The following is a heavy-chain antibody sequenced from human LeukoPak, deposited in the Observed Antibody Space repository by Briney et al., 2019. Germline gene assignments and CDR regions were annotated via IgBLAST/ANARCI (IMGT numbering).Heavy chain of an antibody. Sequence: GGSLRLSCAASGFTASSNYMSWVRQAPGKGLEWVSVIYSDDRTYYADSVKGRFTISRHTSKKTLYLQMNSLRAEDTAVYYCARDHKRWLGYYFDYWGQGTLVTVSS. CDR3: ARDHKRWLGYYFDY. CDR2: IYSDDRT. J-gene: IGHJ4*02. CDR1: GFTASSNY. D-gene: IGHD6-19*01. V-gene: IGHV3-53*04.